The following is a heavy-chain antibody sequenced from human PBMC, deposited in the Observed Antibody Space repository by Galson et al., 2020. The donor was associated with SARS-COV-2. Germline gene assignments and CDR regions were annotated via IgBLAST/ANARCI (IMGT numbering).Heavy chain of an antibody. V-gene: IGHV3-48*01. CDR3: ARDLFASDYSGSYSNFDY. J-gene: IGHJ4*02. CDR2: IRSSSSKT. D-gene: IGHD3-10*01. Sequence: GESLKISCEASGFIFSSYNMNWVRQAPGKGLEWVSYIRSSSSKTYYADSVKGRFTISRDNAKNSLYLQLNSLRAEDTAVYYCARDLFASDYSGSYSNFDYWGQGTLVTVSS. CDR1: GFIFSSYN.